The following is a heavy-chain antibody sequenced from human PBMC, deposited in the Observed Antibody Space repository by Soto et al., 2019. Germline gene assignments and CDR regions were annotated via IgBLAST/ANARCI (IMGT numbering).Heavy chain of an antibody. D-gene: IGHD3-10*01. V-gene: IGHV4-39*01. J-gene: IGHJ4*02. CDR1: GGSVSSSNLY. CDR3: ARHTAGVRWFGDFDY. CDR2: FYYSGNT. Sequence: QLQLQESGPGLVKPSETLSLTCIVSGGSVSSSNLYWGWIRQPPGKGLEWIGTFYYSGNTYYNPSLKSRVTISVDTSKTQFSLRLSSVTAADTAVYYCARHTAGVRWFGDFDYWGQGTLVTVSS.